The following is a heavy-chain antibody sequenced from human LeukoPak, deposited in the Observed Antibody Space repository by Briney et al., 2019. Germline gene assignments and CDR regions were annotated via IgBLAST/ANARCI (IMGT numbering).Heavy chain of an antibody. J-gene: IGHJ4*02. CDR1: GFTFSSYA. Sequence: GGSLRLSCAASGFTFSSYAMSWVRQAPGKGLEWISTISGSGSGGSTYYADSVKGRFTISRDNSKDTLYLQMNSLRAEDTAVYYCAKLLAVTNSYYFNYWGQGTLVTVSS. CDR2: ISGSGSGGST. V-gene: IGHV3-23*01. D-gene: IGHD6-19*01. CDR3: AKLLAVTNSYYFNY.